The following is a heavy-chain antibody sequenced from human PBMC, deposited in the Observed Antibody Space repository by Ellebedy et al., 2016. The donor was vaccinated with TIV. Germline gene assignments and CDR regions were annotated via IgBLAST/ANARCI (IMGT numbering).Heavy chain of an antibody. CDR2: ISGSGGGT. V-gene: IGHV3-23*01. CDR1: GFTFSSYW. J-gene: IGHJ5*02. D-gene: IGHD6-13*01. CDR3: AKGITAAVVEGSLFDP. Sequence: GESLKISXAASGFTFSSYWMSWVRQAPGKGLEWVSDISGSGGGTYYADSVKGRFTISRDNSKNTLYLQMNSLRVEDTAVYYCAKGITAAVVEGSLFDPWGQGTLVTVSS.